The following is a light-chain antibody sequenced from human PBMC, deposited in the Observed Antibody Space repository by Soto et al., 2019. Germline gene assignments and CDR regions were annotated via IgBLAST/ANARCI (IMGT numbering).Light chain of an antibody. CDR2: DAS. Sequence: DIQMTQSPSSLSASVGDRVTITCQASQDISNYLNWYQQKPGKAPKLLIYDASNLETVVPSRFSGSGSGTDFTFTISSLQPEDIATYYCQQYDNLPLTVGGGTKVEIK. J-gene: IGKJ4*01. CDR1: QDISNY. CDR3: QQYDNLPLT. V-gene: IGKV1-33*01.